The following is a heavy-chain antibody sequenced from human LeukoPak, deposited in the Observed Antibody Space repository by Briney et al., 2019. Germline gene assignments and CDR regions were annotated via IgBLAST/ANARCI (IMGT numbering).Heavy chain of an antibody. CDR3: ARDQSMARLDY. J-gene: IGHJ4*02. CDR1: GYYFTDYY. V-gene: IGHV1-2*02. D-gene: IGHD6-6*01. CDR2: INPKSGGT. Sequence: ASVKVSCKASGYYFTDYYMHWVRQAPGQGLEWMGWINPKSGGTNFAQKFQGRVTMTRDTSISTAYMELSRLRSDDTAVYYCARDQSMARLDYWGQGTLVTVSS.